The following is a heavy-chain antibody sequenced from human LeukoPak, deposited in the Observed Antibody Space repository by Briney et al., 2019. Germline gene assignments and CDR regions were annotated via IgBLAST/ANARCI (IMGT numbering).Heavy chain of an antibody. Sequence: SLRLPCAASGFTFHDYAMHWVRQAPGKGLEWVSGISWNSCSIGYADSVKGRFTISRDNAKNSLYLQMNGLRAEDTALYYCAKGDYGDYIGMYYFDYWGQGTLVTVSS. J-gene: IGHJ4*02. CDR3: AKGDYGDYIGMYYFDY. V-gene: IGHV3-9*01. D-gene: IGHD4-17*01. CDR1: GFTFHDYA. CDR2: ISWNSCSI.